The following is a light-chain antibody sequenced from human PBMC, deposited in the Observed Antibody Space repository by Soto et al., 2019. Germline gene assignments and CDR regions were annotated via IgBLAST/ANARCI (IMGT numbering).Light chain of an antibody. CDR3: HQYGASPWT. CDR2: GVS. V-gene: IGKV3-20*01. CDR1: QSVSSNY. Sequence: EIVLTQSPGTLSLSAGERATLSCRASQSVSSNYFAWFQQKPGQAPRLLIYGVSTRTTGTPDRFSASGSATEFTLNINGLEPEDSAVYYCHQYGASPWTFGQGTKVEIK. J-gene: IGKJ1*01.